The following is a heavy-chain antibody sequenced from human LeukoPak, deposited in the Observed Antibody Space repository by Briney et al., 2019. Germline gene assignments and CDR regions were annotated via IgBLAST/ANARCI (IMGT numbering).Heavy chain of an antibody. Sequence: SETLSLTCSVSGGSISSYYWSWIRQPPGKGLEYIGYIYYSGNTNSNPSLNSRVTISVDASKNQFSLKLSSVTAADTAVYYCARRGSGASLEYYFDLWGRGTLVTVSS. CDR3: ARRGSGASLEYYFDL. CDR2: IYYSGNT. D-gene: IGHD1-14*01. CDR1: GGSISSYY. V-gene: IGHV4-59*08. J-gene: IGHJ2*01.